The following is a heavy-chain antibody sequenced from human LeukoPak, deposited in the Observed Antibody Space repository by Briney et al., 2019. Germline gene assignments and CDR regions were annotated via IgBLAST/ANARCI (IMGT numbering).Heavy chain of an antibody. D-gene: IGHD1-14*01. Sequence: GGSLRLSCAASGFTVSSNYMSWVRRAPGKGLEWVSVIYSGGSTYYADSVKGRFTISRDNSKNTLYLQMNSLRAEDTAVYYCARARTGFSIDYWGQGTLVTVSS. J-gene: IGHJ4*02. V-gene: IGHV3-53*01. CDR1: GFTVSSNY. CDR3: ARARTGFSIDY. CDR2: IYSGGST.